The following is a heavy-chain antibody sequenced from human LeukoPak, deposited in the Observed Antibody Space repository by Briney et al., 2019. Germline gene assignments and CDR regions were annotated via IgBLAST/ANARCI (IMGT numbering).Heavy chain of an antibody. V-gene: IGHV1-69*04. CDR1: GGTFSSYA. J-gene: IGHJ5*02. CDR3: ARNGWRSGSPLDP. Sequence: ASVTVSCKASGGTFSSYAISWVRQAPGQGLEWMGRIIPILGIANYAQKFQGRVTITADESTSTAYMELSSLRSEDTAVYYCARNGWRSGSPLDPWGQGTLVTVSS. D-gene: IGHD3-10*01. CDR2: IIPILGIA.